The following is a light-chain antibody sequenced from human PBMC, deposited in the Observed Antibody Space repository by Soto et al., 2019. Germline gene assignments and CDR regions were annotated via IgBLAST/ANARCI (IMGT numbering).Light chain of an antibody. CDR2: EVS. CDR3: SPFRSKSPLYV. CDR1: SSDVGGYNF. J-gene: IGLJ1*01. V-gene: IGLV2-14*01. Sequence: QSALTQPASVSGSPGQSITISCTGTSSDVGGYNFVSWYQQHPGKAPKLMIFEVSNRPSGVSNRFSGSKSGDTASLTISGLQAEDEADYYCSPFRSKSPLYVFGTGTKVTVL.